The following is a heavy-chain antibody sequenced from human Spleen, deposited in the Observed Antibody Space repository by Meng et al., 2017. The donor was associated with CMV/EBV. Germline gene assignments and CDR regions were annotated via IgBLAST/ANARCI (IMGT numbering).Heavy chain of an antibody. Sequence: SETLSLTCTVSDGSISSDTYYWSWIRQYPGKGLEWIGYIYYSGSTYYNPSLKSRVTISVDTSKNHFSLKLSSVTAADTAVYYCARDYGYSSSWYANWFDPWGQGTLVTVSS. CDR1: DGSISSDTYY. CDR3: ARDYGYSSSWYANWFDP. CDR2: IYYSGST. D-gene: IGHD6-13*01. J-gene: IGHJ5*02. V-gene: IGHV4-31*03.